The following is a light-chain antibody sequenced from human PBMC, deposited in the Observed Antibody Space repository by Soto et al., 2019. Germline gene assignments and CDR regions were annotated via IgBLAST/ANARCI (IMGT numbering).Light chain of an antibody. J-gene: IGKJ1*01. CDR3: QQYNSYSPWT. V-gene: IGKV1-5*01. CDR2: DAS. CDR1: QSISSW. Sequence: DIQMTQSPSTLSASVGDRVTITCRASQSISSWLAWYQQKPGKAPKLLIYDASSLESGVPSRFSGSGSGTDCTLTISSLQPDDFATYYCQQYNSYSPWTCGQGTKVEIK.